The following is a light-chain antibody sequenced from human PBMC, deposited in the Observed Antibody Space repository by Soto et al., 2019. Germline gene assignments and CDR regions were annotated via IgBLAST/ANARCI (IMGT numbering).Light chain of an antibody. CDR3: QPLQSAPYT. CDR1: QDIGTF. J-gene: IGKJ2*01. Sequence: DIQMTQSPSPLSASVGDRVTISCQASQDIGTFLNWYQQTSGKAPRLLIYDAAHLETGVSSRFSGSGSGTHFTFTISSLQPEDVETYYCQPLQSAPYTFGHGTKVDIK. V-gene: IGKV1-33*01. CDR2: DAA.